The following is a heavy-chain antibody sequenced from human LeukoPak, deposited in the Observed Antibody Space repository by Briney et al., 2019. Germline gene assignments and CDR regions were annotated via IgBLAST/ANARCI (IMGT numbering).Heavy chain of an antibody. J-gene: IGHJ4*02. CDR3: AKRGPIYSSSPGNYFDY. Sequence: GGSLRLSCAASGFSFSTYAMSWVRQAPGKGLEWVSGVNGNGGSTSYADSVKGRFTIFRDNSKKTLYLQMNSLRAEDTAVYYCAKRGPIYSSSPGNYFDYWGQGTLVTVSS. CDR1: GFSFSTYA. V-gene: IGHV3-23*01. D-gene: IGHD6-6*01. CDR2: VNGNGGST.